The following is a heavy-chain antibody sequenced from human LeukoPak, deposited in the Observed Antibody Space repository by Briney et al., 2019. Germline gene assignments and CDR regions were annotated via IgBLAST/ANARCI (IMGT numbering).Heavy chain of an antibody. CDR3: ARRPLSDSYEYSSSWYGCFDY. V-gene: IGHV4-39*07. Sequence: SETLSLTCTVSGGSISSSSYYWGWIRQPPGKGLEWIGEINHSGSTNYNPSLKSRVTISVDTSKNQFSLKLSSVTAADTAVYYCARRPLSDSYEYSSSWYGCFDYWGQGTLVTVSS. CDR1: GGSISSSSYY. J-gene: IGHJ4*02. D-gene: IGHD6-13*01. CDR2: INHSGST.